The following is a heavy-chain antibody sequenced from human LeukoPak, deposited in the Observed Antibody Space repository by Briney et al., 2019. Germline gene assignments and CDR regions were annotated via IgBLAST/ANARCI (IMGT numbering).Heavy chain of an antibody. CDR1: GFTFSSYA. D-gene: IGHD2-2*02. CDR3: AKVLYQLLYVLDY. V-gene: IGHV3-23*01. Sequence: GGSLRLSCAASGFTFSSYAMSWVRQAPGKGLEWVSAISGSGGSAYYADSVKGRFTISRDNSKNTLYLQMNSLRAEDTAVYYCAKVLYQLLYVLDYWGQGTLVTVSS. CDR2: ISGSGGSA. J-gene: IGHJ4*02.